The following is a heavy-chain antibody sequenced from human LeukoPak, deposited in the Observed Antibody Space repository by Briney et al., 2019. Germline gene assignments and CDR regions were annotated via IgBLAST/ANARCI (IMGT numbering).Heavy chain of an antibody. CDR2: INPNSGGT. V-gene: IGHV1-2*06. D-gene: IGHD5-24*01. CDR3: ASRGDGYENYAFDI. CDR1: GYTFTGYY. J-gene: IGHJ3*02. Sequence: ASVKVSCKASGYTFTGYYMHWVRQAPGQGLEWMGRINPNSGGTNYAQKLQGRVTMTTDTSTSTAYMELRSLRSDDTAVYYCASRGDGYENYAFDIWGQGTMVTVSS.